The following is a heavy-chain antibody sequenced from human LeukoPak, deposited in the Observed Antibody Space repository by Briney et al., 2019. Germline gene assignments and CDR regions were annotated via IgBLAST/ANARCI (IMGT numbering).Heavy chain of an antibody. D-gene: IGHD3-10*01. CDR3: ATHHYGSGGNY. CDR1: GGSVSITTYY. Sequence: SETLSLTCTVSGGSVSITTYYWSWIRQHPGKGLEWFWYIYYSGSTYYNPSLKSRVTISVDTSKNQFSLKLSSVTPADTAVYYCATHHYGSGGNYWGQGTLATVSS. J-gene: IGHJ4*02. CDR2: IYYSGST. V-gene: IGHV4-31*03.